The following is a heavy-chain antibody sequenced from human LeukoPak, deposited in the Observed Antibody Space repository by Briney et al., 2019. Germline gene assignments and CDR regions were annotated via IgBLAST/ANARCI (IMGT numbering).Heavy chain of an antibody. J-gene: IGHJ6*02. CDR1: GGSVSSGSYY. CDR3: ARELGYSYGHYYYYYGMDV. Sequence: SETLSLTCTVSGGSVSSGSYYWSWIRQPPGKGLEWIGYIYYSGSTNYNPSLKSRVTISVDTSKNQFSLKLGSVTAADTAVYYCARELGYSYGHYYYYYGMDVWGQGTTVTVSS. V-gene: IGHV4-61*01. CDR2: IYYSGST. D-gene: IGHD5-18*01.